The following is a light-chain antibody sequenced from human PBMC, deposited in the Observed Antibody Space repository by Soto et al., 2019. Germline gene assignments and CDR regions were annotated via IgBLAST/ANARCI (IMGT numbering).Light chain of an antibody. J-gene: IGLJ1*01. Sequence: QSVLAQPPSVSAAPGQRVTISCSGSSSNIGGNSVSWYRQLPGTAPKLLIYDDDKRPSGIPDRFSGSKSGTPATLGITGFQTGDEADHYCGSWDSSLSAYVFGTGTKVTVL. CDR1: SSNIGGNS. CDR2: DDD. CDR3: GSWDSSLSAYV. V-gene: IGLV1-51*01.